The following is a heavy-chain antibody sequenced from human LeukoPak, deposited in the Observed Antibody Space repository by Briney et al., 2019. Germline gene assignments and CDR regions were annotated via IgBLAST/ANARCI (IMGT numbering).Heavy chain of an antibody. CDR2: INSDGSST. CDR3: AIGLYYDSSGYYHY. D-gene: IGHD3-22*01. V-gene: IGHV3-74*01. CDR1: GFTFSSYW. Sequence: GGSLGLSCAASGFTFSSYWMHWVRQAPGKGLVWVSRINSDGSSTSYADSVEGRFTISRDNAKNTLYLQMNSLRAEDTAVYYCAIGLYYDSSGYYHYRGQGTLVTVSS. J-gene: IGHJ4*02.